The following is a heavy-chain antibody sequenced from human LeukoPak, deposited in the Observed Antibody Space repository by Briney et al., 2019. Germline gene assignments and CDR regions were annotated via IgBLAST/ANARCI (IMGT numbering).Heavy chain of an antibody. CDR2: IYSGGST. CDR1: GFTVSSNY. V-gene: IGHV3-53*01. CDR3: ARDTFGPYCSSTSCTYG. J-gene: IGHJ4*02. Sequence: GGSLRLSCAASGFTVSSNYMSWVRQAPGKGLEWVSVIYSGGSTYYADSVKGRFTISRDDSKNTLYLQMNSLRAEDTAVYYCARDTFGPYCSSTSCTYGWGQGTLVTVSS. D-gene: IGHD2-2*01.